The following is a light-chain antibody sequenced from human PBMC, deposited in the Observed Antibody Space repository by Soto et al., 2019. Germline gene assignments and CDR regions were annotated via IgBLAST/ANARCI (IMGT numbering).Light chain of an antibody. CDR3: SSFTSSVTYV. Sequence: QSVLTQPASVSGSPGQSITISCTGTSSDVGGHNSVSWYRQDPGKAPKLMIYDVSNRPSGVSDRFSGSKSGNTASLTISGLQIEDEADYYCSSFTSSVTYVFGTGTKVTDL. V-gene: IGLV2-14*01. CDR1: SSDVGGHNS. CDR2: DVS. J-gene: IGLJ1*01.